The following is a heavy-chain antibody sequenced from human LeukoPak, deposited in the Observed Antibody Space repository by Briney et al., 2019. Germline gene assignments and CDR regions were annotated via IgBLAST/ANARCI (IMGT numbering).Heavy chain of an antibody. J-gene: IGHJ3*02. CDR2: ISGSGGST. D-gene: IGHD3-22*01. CDR3: AKAHYDSSGYPAAFDI. Sequence: PGGSLRLSCAASGFTFSSYAMSWVRQAPGKGLEWVSAISGSGGSTYYADSVKGRFTISRDNSKNTLYLQMNSLRAEDTAVYYCAKAHYDSSGYPAAFDIWGQGTMVTVSS. CDR1: GFTFSSYA. V-gene: IGHV3-23*01.